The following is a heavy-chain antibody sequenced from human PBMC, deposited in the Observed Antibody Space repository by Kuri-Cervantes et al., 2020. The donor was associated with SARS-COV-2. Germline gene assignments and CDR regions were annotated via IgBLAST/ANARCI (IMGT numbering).Heavy chain of an antibody. Sequence: GSLRLACAVYGGSFSDYSWSWNRQPPGKGLEWIGEINHSGSTNYNPSLKSRVTISVDTSKNQFSLKLSSVTAADTAVYYCAREGVWLNYFEGFDYWGQGTLVTVSS. V-gene: IGHV4-34*01. D-gene: IGHD2/OR15-2a*01. J-gene: IGHJ4*02. CDR2: INHSGST. CDR1: GGSFSDYS. CDR3: AREGVWLNYFEGFDY.